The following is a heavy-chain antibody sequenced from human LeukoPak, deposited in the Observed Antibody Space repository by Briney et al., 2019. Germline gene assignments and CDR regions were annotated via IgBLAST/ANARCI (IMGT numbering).Heavy chain of an antibody. CDR3: AKSRFGELLSHFDP. D-gene: IGHD3-10*01. V-gene: IGHV3-48*03. CDR1: GFTFSSYE. J-gene: IGHJ5*02. Sequence: PGGSLRLSCAASGFTFSSYEMNWVRQAPGKGLEWVSYISSSGSTIYYADSVKGRFTISRDNAKNSLYLQMNSLRAEDTALYYCAKSRFGELLSHFDPWGQGTLVTVSS. CDR2: ISSSGSTI.